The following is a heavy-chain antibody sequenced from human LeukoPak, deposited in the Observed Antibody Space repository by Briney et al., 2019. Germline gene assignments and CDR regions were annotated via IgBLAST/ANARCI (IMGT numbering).Heavy chain of an antibody. Sequence: GGSVRLSCAASGFTFSSYWMSWVRQAPGKGLEWVANIKQDGSEKYYVDSVKGRFTISRDNAKNSLYLQMNSLRAEDTAVYYCARDGYCSSTSCYGGDFDYWGQGTLVTVSS. V-gene: IGHV3-7*03. J-gene: IGHJ4*02. D-gene: IGHD2-2*01. CDR3: ARDGYCSSTSCYGGDFDY. CDR2: IKQDGSEK. CDR1: GFTFSSYW.